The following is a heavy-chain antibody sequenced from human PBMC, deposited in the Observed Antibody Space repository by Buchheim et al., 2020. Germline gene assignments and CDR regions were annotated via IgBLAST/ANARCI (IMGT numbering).Heavy chain of an antibody. CDR3: AKSIVVPAAYNGVFDH. Sequence: QVQLVESGGGVVQPGRSLRLSCAASGFTFSSYAMHWVRQAPGKGLEWVAVISYDGSNKYYADSVKGRFTISRDNSKYTLSLQMNSLRAEDTAVYYCAKSIVVPAAYNGVFDHWGQGAL. D-gene: IGHD2-2*01. CDR2: ISYDGSNK. V-gene: IGHV3-30-3*02. J-gene: IGHJ4*02. CDR1: GFTFSSYA.